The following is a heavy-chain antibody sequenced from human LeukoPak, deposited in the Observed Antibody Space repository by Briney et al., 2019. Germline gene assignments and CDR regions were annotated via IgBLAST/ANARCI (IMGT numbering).Heavy chain of an antibody. CDR3: AREGYSYGLNY. D-gene: IGHD5-18*01. V-gene: IGHV4-59*01. J-gene: IGHJ4*02. Sequence: SETLSLTCTVSGGSISSYYWSWIRQPPGKGLEWIGYIYYSGSTNYNPSLKSRVTISVDTSKNQFSLKLSSVTAADTAVYYCAREGYSYGLNYWGQGTLVTVSS. CDR2: IYYSGST. CDR1: GGSISSYY.